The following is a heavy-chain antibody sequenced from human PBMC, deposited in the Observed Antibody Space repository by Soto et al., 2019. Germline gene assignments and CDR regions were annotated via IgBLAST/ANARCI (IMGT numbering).Heavy chain of an antibody. D-gene: IGHD1-1*01. J-gene: IGHJ6*02. CDR3: ARTAKHPDENYCYYGMDV. Sequence: PGESLKISCKGSGYSFTSYWISWVRQMPGKGLEWMGRIDPSDSYTNYSPSFQGHVTISADKSISTAYLQWSSLKASDTAMYYCARTAKHPDENYCYYGMDVWGQGTTVTVSS. CDR1: GYSFTSYW. CDR2: IDPSDSYT. V-gene: IGHV5-10-1*01.